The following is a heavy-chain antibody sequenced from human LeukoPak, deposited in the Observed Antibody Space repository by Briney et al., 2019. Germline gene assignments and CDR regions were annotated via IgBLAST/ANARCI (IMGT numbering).Heavy chain of an antibody. J-gene: IGHJ4*02. CDR2: INPSGGST. D-gene: IGHD3-16*01. CDR3: ARGLGFIPRRPFYFDY. V-gene: IGHV1-46*01. CDR1: GYTFTGYY. Sequence: GASVKVSCKASGYTFTGYYMHWVRQAPGQGLEWMGIINPSGGSTSYAQKFQGRVTMTRDTSTSTVYMELSSLRSEDTAVYYCARGLGFIPRRPFYFDYWGQGTLVTVSS.